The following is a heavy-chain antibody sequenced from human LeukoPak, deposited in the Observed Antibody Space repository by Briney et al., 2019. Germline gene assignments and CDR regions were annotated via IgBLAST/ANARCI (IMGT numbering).Heavy chain of an antibody. Sequence: VASVKVSCKASGYTFTSYYIHWVRQAPGQGLEWMGVINPSGDGTNYPQRFQGRVTLTRDTSTSTVYMELSSLRSEDTAIYYCAKETPNTGWFDPWGQGTLVTVSS. CDR2: INPSGDGT. J-gene: IGHJ5*02. D-gene: IGHD1-14*01. CDR1: GYTFTSYY. V-gene: IGHV1-46*01. CDR3: AKETPNTGWFDP.